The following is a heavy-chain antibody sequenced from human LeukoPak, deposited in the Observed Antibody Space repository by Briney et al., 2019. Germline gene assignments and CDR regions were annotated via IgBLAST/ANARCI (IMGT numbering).Heavy chain of an antibody. Sequence: ASVKVSCKASGYTFTSYGISWVRQAPGQGLEWMGWISAYNGNTNYAQKLQGRVTMTTDTSTSTAYMELSSLRSEDTAVYYCAIYGSGTHGAIGYYYYMDVWGKGTTVTISS. CDR3: AIYGSGTHGAIGYYYYMDV. J-gene: IGHJ6*03. CDR1: GYTFTSYG. D-gene: IGHD3-10*01. CDR2: ISAYNGNT. V-gene: IGHV1-18*01.